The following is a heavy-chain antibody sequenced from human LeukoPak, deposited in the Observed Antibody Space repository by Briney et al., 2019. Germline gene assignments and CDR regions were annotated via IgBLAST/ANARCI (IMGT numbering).Heavy chain of an antibody. V-gene: IGHV1-18*01. Sequence: ASVKVSCKASGHTFTSYGISWVRQAPGQGLEWMGWISAYNGNTNYAQKLQGRVTMTTDTSTSTAYMELRSLRSDDTAVYYCASPGEPVPYDAFDIWGQGTMVTVSS. CDR2: ISAYNGNT. CDR1: GHTFTSYG. D-gene: IGHD7-27*01. J-gene: IGHJ3*02. CDR3: ASPGEPVPYDAFDI.